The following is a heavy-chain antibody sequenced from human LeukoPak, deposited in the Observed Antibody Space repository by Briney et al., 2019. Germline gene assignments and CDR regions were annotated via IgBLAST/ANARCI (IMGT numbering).Heavy chain of an antibody. V-gene: IGHV4-59*01. J-gene: IGHJ4*02. CDR3: ARGAGDYGSGDYFDY. D-gene: IGHD3-10*01. Sequence: SETLSLTCTVSGGSISSYYWSWIRQPPGKGLEWIGYIYYSGSTNYNPSLKSRVTISVDTSKNQFSLKLSSVTAADTAVYYCARGAGDYGSGDYFDYWGQGTLVTVSS. CDR1: GGSISSYY. CDR2: IYYSGST.